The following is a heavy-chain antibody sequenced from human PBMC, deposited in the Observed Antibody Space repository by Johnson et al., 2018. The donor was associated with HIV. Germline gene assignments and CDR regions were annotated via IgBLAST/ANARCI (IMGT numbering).Heavy chain of an antibody. V-gene: IGHV3-33*06. CDR3: AKDKNYGRDGDAFDI. D-gene: IGHD3-10*02. CDR1: GFTFSSYG. CDR2: IWYDGSDK. J-gene: IGHJ3*02. Sequence: QLVESGGGVVQPGRSLRLSCAASGFTFSSYGMHWVRQAPGKGLEWVAVIWYDGSDKYYADSVKGRFTISRDNSKNTLYLQMNSLRAEDTAVYYCAKDKNYGRDGDAFDIWGQGTMVTVSS.